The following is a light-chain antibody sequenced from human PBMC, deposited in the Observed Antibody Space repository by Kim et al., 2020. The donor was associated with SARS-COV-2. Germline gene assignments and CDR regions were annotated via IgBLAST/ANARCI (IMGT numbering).Light chain of an antibody. CDR3: SSFASSYSLL. V-gene: IGLV2-14*03. CDR1: SGDVGGYNY. Sequence: GQSITISCTGASGDVGGYNYVSWYQQHPGKAPKLMIYDVDNRPSGVSYRFSGSKSGNTASLTISGLQAEDEADYYCSSFASSYSLLFGGGIKVTVL. J-gene: IGLJ2*01. CDR2: DVD.